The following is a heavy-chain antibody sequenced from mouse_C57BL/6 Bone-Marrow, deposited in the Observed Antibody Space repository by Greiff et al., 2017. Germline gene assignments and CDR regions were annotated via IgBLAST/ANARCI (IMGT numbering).Heavy chain of an antibody. J-gene: IGHJ2*01. V-gene: IGHV1-5*01. CDR2: IYPGNSDT. Sequence: EVQLQQSGTVLARPGASVKMSCKTSGYTFTSYWMHWVKQRPGQGLEWIGAIYPGNSDTSYNQKFKGKAKLTAVTSASTAYMELSSLTNEDSAVYYCTRSPITTVVPYYFDYWGQGTTLTVSS. CDR3: TRSPITTVVPYYFDY. CDR1: GYTFTSYW. D-gene: IGHD1-1*01.